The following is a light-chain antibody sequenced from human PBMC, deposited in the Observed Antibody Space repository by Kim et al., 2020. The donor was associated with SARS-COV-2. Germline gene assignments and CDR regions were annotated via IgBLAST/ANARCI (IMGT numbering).Light chain of an antibody. J-gene: IGLJ2*01. CDR3: NSRDSNDNVV. V-gene: IGLV3-19*01. CDR1: SLSRYY. CDR2: GKN. Sequence: SALTQDPAVSVALGQTVRITCQGDSLSRYYATWYQQKPGQAPILVIYGKNNRPSGIPDRSSGSSSGNTASLTITGTQAGDEADYYCNSRDSNDNVVFGGGTQLTVL.